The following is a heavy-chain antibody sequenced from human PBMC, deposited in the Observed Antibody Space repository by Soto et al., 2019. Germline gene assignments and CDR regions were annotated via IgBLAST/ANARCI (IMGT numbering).Heavy chain of an antibody. J-gene: IGHJ3*02. Sequence: GGSLRLSCAASGFTFSSYAMSWVRQAPGKGLEWVSAISGSGTSTYHAESVKGRFTISRDNSKNTLFLQMNSLRAEDTAVYYCAKDSPYSASYKEDAFDIWGKGSMVTV. CDR2: ISGSGTST. V-gene: IGHV3-23*01. CDR1: GFTFSSYA. CDR3: AKDSPYSASYKEDAFDI. D-gene: IGHD1-26*01.